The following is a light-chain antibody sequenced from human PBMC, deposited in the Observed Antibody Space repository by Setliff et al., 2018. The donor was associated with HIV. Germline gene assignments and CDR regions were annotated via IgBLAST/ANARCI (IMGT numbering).Light chain of an antibody. CDR2: EVK. V-gene: IGLV2-23*02. CDR1: SRDIGSHNL. Sequence: QSALTQPASVSASLGQSITISCTGTSRDIGSHNLVSWYQQHPGRAPKLTIFEVKRRPSGVSNRFSGSKSGNTASLTISGLQAEDEATYFCSSYTGSDTFDVFGTGTKVTVL. J-gene: IGLJ1*01. CDR3: SSYTGSDTFDV.